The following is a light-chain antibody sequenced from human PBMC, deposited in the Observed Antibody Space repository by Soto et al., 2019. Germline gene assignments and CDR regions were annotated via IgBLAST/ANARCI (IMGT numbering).Light chain of an antibody. CDR3: HQFDRSLT. Sequence: EIVLTQSPGTLSLSPGDRATLSCRASQSVSTSFLAWYQQTPGQAPRLLIYGTSSRATGIPDRFSGSVSGTDFTLTISRLEPEDFAVYYCHQFDRSLTFGQGTTVEIK. CDR2: GTS. V-gene: IGKV3-20*01. J-gene: IGKJ1*01. CDR1: QSVSTSF.